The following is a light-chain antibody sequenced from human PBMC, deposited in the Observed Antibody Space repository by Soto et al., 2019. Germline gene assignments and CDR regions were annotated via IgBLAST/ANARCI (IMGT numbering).Light chain of an antibody. CDR3: QQSYSSPPT. CDR2: AAS. Sequence: GDRVTITCQATQDIRKYLNWYQQKPGKAPKLLIFAASSLQSGVPSRFSGSRSGPDFTLTISSLQPEDFATYYCQQSYSSPPTFGQGTKVDIK. CDR1: QDIRKY. V-gene: IGKV1-39*01. J-gene: IGKJ1*01.